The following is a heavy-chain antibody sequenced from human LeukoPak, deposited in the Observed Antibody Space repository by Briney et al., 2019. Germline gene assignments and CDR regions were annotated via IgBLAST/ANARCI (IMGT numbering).Heavy chain of an antibody. Sequence: ETLSLTCTVSGGSISSYYWSWVRQAPGKGLEWVGRIKSKTDGGTTDYAAPVKGRFTISRDDSKNTLYLQMNSLKTEDTAVYYCTTEYGITMVRGVIDAFDIWGQGTMVTVSS. CDR3: TTEYGITMVRGVIDAFDI. V-gene: IGHV3-15*01. CDR1: GGSISSYY. CDR2: IKSKTDGGTT. J-gene: IGHJ3*02. D-gene: IGHD3-10*01.